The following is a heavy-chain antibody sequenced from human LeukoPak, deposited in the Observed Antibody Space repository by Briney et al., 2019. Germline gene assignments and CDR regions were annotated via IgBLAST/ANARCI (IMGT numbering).Heavy chain of an antibody. Sequence: GASVKVSCTASGGTFSSYAISWVRQAPGQGLEWMGGIIPIFGTANYAQKFQGRVTITADKSTSTAYMELSSLRSEDTAVYYCALYSSGWSSTYWYFDLWGRGTLVTVSS. CDR1: GGTFSSYA. D-gene: IGHD6-19*01. J-gene: IGHJ2*01. V-gene: IGHV1-69*06. CDR2: IIPIFGTA. CDR3: ALYSSGWSSTYWYFDL.